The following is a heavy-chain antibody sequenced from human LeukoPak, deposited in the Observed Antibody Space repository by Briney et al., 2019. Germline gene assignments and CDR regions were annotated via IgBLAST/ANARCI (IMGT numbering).Heavy chain of an antibody. J-gene: IGHJ4*02. CDR1: GFTFSSYA. V-gene: IGHV3-30-3*01. Sequence: GRSLRLSCAASGFTFSSYAMHWVRQAPGKGLEWVAVISYDGSNKYYADSVKGRFTISRDNSKNTLYLQMNSLRAEDTAVYYCARGLLEWFTYWGQGTLVTVSS. D-gene: IGHD3-3*01. CDR3: ARGLLEWFTY. CDR2: ISYDGSNK.